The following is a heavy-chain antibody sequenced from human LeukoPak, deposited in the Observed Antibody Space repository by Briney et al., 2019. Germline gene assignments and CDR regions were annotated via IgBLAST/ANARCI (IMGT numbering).Heavy chain of an antibody. CDR2: INTNTGNP. CDR1: GYTFTSYA. V-gene: IGHV7-4-1*02. Sequence: ASVKVSCKASGYTFTSYAMNWVRQAPGQGLEWMGWINTNTGNPTYAQGFTGRFIFSLDTSVSTAYLQISSLKAEDTAVYYCTRDLDLMVATFDYWGQGTLVTVSS. CDR3: TRDLDLMVATFDY. J-gene: IGHJ4*02. D-gene: IGHD4/OR15-4a*01.